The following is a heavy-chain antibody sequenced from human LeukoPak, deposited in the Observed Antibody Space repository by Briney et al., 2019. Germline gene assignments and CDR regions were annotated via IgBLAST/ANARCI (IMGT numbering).Heavy chain of an antibody. D-gene: IGHD2-15*01. CDR3: ARHACNGGSCYSANY. CDR2: IYPGDSDT. CDR1: GYSFTSYW. V-gene: IGHV5-51*01. Sequence: GESLKISCKGSGYSFTSYWIGWVRQMPGKGLEWKGIIYPGDSDTRYSPSFQGQVTISADKSISTAYLQWSSLKASDTAMYYCARHACNGGSCYSANYWGQGTLVTVSS. J-gene: IGHJ4*02.